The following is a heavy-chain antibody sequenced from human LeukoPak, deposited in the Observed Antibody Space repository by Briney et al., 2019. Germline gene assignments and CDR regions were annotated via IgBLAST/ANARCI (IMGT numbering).Heavy chain of an antibody. V-gene: IGHV3-23*01. Sequence: SGGSMTRSCVASAFTVSRYAMRWVRQAPGNVREWISSISGSGGDSFSAVFGRGRITIGTGNPNHLLGLQVNSLSTADMDLYDRAKEWSMIVDYFDFWGQGTLVTVSS. CDR3: AKEWSMIVDYFDF. D-gene: IGHD3-22*01. J-gene: IGHJ4*02. CDR1: AFTVSRYA. CDR2: ISGSGGDS.